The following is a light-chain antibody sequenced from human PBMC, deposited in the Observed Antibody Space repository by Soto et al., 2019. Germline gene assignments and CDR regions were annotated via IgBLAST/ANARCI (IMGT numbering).Light chain of an antibody. CDR2: AND. Sequence: QSVLTQPPSASGTPGLRVTISCSGSSSNIGSNTVNWYQQLTGTAPKLLIYANDQRPSGVPDRFSGSKSGTSASLAISGLQSDDEADYYCAAWDYSLNGVLFGGGTKLTVL. CDR3: AAWDYSLNGVL. J-gene: IGLJ2*01. CDR1: SSNIGSNT. V-gene: IGLV1-44*01.